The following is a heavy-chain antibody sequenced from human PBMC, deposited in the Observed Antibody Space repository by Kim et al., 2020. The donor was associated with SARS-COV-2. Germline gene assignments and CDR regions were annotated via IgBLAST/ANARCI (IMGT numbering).Heavy chain of an antibody. CDR3: ARDVGSSLAFDY. J-gene: IGHJ4*02. D-gene: IGHD6-13*01. Sequence: YNPALKRQVTITVDTSQNQFSLKLSSVTAADAAVYYCARDVGSSLAFDYWGQGTLVTVSS. V-gene: IGHV4-59*01.